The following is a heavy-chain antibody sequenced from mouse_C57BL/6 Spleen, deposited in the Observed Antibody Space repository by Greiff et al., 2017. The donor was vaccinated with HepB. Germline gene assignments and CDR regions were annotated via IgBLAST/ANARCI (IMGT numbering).Heavy chain of an antibody. CDR3: ARGIVTIPYAMDY. D-gene: IGHD2-5*01. Sequence: VQLQQSGAELVKPGASVKLSCKASGYTFTSYWMHWVKQRPGQGLEWIGMIHPNSGSTNYNEKFKGKATLTVDKASSTAYMQLSSLTSEDSAVYYCARGIVTIPYAMDYWGQGTSVTVSS. CDR2: IHPNSGST. CDR1: GYTFTSYW. J-gene: IGHJ4*01. V-gene: IGHV1-64*01.